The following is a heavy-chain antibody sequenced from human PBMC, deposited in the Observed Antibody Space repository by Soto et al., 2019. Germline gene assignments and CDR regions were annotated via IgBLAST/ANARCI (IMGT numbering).Heavy chain of an antibody. V-gene: IGHV4-61*01. J-gene: IGHJ4*02. CDR1: GGSVSSGSYY. CDR2: IYYSGST. D-gene: IGHD3-22*01. CDR3: ARGTDRLVWYYYDSSGYYRNSHFDY. Sequence: PSETLSLTCTVSGGSVSSGSYYWSWIRQPPGKGLEWIGYIYYSGSTNYNPSLKSRVTISVDTSKNQSSLKLSSVTAADTAVYYCARGTDRLVWYYYDSSGYYRNSHFDYWGQGTLVTVSS.